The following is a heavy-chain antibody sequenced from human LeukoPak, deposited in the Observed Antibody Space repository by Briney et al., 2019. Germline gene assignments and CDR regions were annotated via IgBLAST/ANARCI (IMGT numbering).Heavy chain of an antibody. CDR3: ARGRYCSADICSGGDAFDI. CDR2: IYTRGST. J-gene: IGHJ3*02. V-gene: IGHV4-4*07. Sequence: SETLSLTCTVFGGSMNNYYWSWIRQPAGKGLEWIGRIYTRGSTNYNPSLKSRVTMSVDTSKNQFSLKLSSVTAADTAVYYCARGRYCSADICSGGDAFDIWGQGTMVSVSS. CDR1: GGSMNNYY. D-gene: IGHD2-15*01.